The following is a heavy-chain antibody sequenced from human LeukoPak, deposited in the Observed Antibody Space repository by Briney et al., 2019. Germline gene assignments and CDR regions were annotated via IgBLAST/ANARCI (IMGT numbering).Heavy chain of an antibody. J-gene: IGHJ6*03. V-gene: IGHV4-61*02. CDR3: ARAKAAAPTAGYYYYYMDV. D-gene: IGHD6-13*01. Sequence: SETLSLTCAVSADSISSGGYSWSWIRQPAGKGLEWIGRIYTSGSTNYNPSLKSRVTISVDTSKNQFSLKLSSVTAADTAVYYCARAKAAAPTAGYYYYYMDVWGKGTTVTISS. CDR2: IYTSGST. CDR1: ADSISSGGYS.